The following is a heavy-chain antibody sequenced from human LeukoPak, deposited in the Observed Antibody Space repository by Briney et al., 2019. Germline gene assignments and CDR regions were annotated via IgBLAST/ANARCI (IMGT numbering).Heavy chain of an antibody. CDR3: ASRGAYSSGWYAEGAFDI. D-gene: IGHD6-19*01. V-gene: IGHV1-46*01. CDR1: GYTFTSYY. J-gene: IGHJ3*02. Sequence: ASVKVSCKASGYTFTSYYMHWVRQAPGQGLEWMGIINPSGGSTSYAQKFQGRVTMTRDTSTSTVYMELSSLRSEDTAVYYCASRGAYSSGWYAEGAFDIWGQGTMVTVSS. CDR2: INPSGGST.